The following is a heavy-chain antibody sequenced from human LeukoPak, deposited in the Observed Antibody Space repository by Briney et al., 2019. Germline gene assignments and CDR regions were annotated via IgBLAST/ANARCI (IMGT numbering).Heavy chain of an antibody. CDR2: IIPILGIA. Sequence: GASVKVSCKASGGTFSSYAISWVRQAPGQGLEWMGRIIPILGIANYAQKFQGRVTITADKSTSTAYMELNSLRAEDTAVYYCAKNPKGRDRITMVRGVTDAFDIWGQGTMVTVSS. J-gene: IGHJ3*02. CDR1: GGTFSSYA. D-gene: IGHD3-10*01. CDR3: AKNPKGRDRITMVRGVTDAFDI. V-gene: IGHV1-69*04.